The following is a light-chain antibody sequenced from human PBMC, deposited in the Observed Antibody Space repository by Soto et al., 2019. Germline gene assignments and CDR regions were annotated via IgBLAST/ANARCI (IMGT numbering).Light chain of an antibody. CDR3: QQSYSTPWT. CDR2: AAY. Sequence: DIQMTQSPASRSASVGDEVTITCRASQSISNYLNWYQQKPGKAHNXLIYAAYTLQSGVPSRFSGSGSGTDLTINISRLKPEDGETDYGQQSYSTPWTFGQGTKVDIK. CDR1: QSISNY. V-gene: IGKV1-39*01. J-gene: IGKJ1*01.